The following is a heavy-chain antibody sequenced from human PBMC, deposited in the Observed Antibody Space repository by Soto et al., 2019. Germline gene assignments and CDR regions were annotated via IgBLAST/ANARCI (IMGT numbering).Heavy chain of an antibody. Sequence: GASVKVSCKASGYTFTSYGISWVRQAPGQGLEWMGWISAYNGNTNYAQKLQGRVTMTTDTSTSTACMELRSLRSDDTAVYYCAREISGAKNSLGVNYWGQGTLVIVSS. CDR2: ISAYNGNT. D-gene: IGHD1-26*01. V-gene: IGHV1-18*01. CDR3: AREISGAKNSLGVNY. J-gene: IGHJ4*02. CDR1: GYTFTSYG.